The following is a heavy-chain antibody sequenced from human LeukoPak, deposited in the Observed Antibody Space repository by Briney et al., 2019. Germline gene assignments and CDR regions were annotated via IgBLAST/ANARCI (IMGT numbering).Heavy chain of an antibody. CDR2: ISAYNGNT. CDR1: GYTLTSYG. CDR3: ARGHCSSTSCYRWFDP. J-gene: IGHJ5*02. D-gene: IGHD2-2*01. Sequence: GASVKVSCKASGYTLTSYGISWVRQAPGQGLEWMGWISAYNGNTNYAQKLQGRVTMTTDTSTSTAYMELRSLRSDDTAVYYCARGHCSSTSCYRWFDPWGQGTLVTVSS. V-gene: IGHV1-18*04.